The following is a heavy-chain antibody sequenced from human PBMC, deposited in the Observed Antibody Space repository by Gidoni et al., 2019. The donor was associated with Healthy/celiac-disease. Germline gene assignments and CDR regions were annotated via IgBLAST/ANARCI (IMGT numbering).Heavy chain of an antibody. J-gene: IGHJ4*02. CDR1: GYSFTIYW. Sequence: ELQLVLSGAEVKKPGESLTISCTCSGYSFTIYWIGWVRQMHGKGLEWMGIIYPGDSDTRDSPSYQGQVTISADKSNSTAYLQWSSMKASDTAMYYCARELLWFGEPTFDYWGQGTLVTVSS. V-gene: IGHV5-51*01. D-gene: IGHD3-10*01. CDR2: IYPGDSDT. CDR3: ARELLWFGEPTFDY.